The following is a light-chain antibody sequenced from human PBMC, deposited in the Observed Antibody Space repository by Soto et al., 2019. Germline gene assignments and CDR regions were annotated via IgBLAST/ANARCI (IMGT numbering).Light chain of an antibody. CDR2: DAS. CDR1: QGISSA. J-gene: IGKJ4*01. V-gene: IGKV1-13*02. Sequence: IPLTPSPSSLSATVKDRVTITCRASQGISSALAWYQQKPGKPPALLIYDASALESGVPSRFSGSGSGTDFTLTISSLQPEDFSTYYCQQFNSFPLSFGGGTKVDIK. CDR3: QQFNSFPLS.